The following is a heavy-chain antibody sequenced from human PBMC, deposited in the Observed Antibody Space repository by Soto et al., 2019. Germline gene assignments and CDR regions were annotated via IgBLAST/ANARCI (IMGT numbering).Heavy chain of an antibody. J-gene: IGHJ4*02. Sequence: GESLKISCKGSGYSFTSYWIGWVRQMPGKGLEWMGIIYPGDSDTRYSPSFQGQVTISADKSQNTLYLQMNSLKTEDTAVYYCTSLYYGHWSQGTLVTVSS. D-gene: IGHD3-3*01. CDR2: IYPGDSDT. CDR3: TSLYYGH. CDR1: GYSFTSYW. V-gene: IGHV5-51*01.